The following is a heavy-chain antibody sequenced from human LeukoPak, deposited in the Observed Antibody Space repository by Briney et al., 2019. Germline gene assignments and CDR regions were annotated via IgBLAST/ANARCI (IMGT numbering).Heavy chain of an antibody. CDR1: GFTFSSYA. CDR2: ISGSGGST. CDR3: AKAEFLYDFWSGYGYYGMDV. V-gene: IGHV3-23*01. Sequence: GGSLRLSCAASGFTFSSYAMSWVRQAPGKGLEWVSAISGSGGSTYYADSVKGRFTISRDNSKNTLYLQMNSLRAEDTAVYYCAKAEFLYDFWSGYGYYGMDVWGQGTTVTVS. J-gene: IGHJ6*02. D-gene: IGHD3-3*01.